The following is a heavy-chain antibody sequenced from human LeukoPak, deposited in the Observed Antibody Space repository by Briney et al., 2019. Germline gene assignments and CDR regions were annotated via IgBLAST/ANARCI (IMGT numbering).Heavy chain of an antibody. D-gene: IGHD5-18*01. CDR1: GFTVSSNY. CDR3: ARYSNDAFDI. CDR2: IYSGGST. Sequence: PGGSLRLSCAASGFTVSSNYMSWVRQAPGKGLEWVSVIYSGGSTYYADSVKGRFTISRDNSKSTLYLQMNSLRAEDTAVYYCARYSNDAFDIWGQGTMVTVSS. J-gene: IGHJ3*02. V-gene: IGHV3-53*01.